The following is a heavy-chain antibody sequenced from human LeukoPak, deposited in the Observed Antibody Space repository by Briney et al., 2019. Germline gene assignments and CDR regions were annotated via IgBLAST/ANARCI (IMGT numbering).Heavy chain of an antibody. D-gene: IGHD5-18*01. CDR2: IQYDGSNK. Sequence: GGSLRLSCAASGFTFSSYGMHWVRQAPGKGLEWVAFIQYDGSNKYYADSVKGRFTISRDNSKNTLYVQMNSLRAEDTAVYYCAKDPHFYSYGPDYWGQGILVTVSS. CDR1: GFTFSSYG. CDR3: AKDPHFYSYGPDY. J-gene: IGHJ4*02. V-gene: IGHV3-30*02.